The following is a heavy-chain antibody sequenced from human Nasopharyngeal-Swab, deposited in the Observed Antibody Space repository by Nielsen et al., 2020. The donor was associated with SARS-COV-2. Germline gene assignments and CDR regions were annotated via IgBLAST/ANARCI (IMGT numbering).Heavy chain of an antibody. D-gene: IGHD1-14*01. CDR3: ARESPAGDAFDI. V-gene: IGHV4-59*01. J-gene: IGHJ3*02. Sequence: WIRQPPGKRLEWIGYIYYSGSTNYNPSPKSRVTISVDTSKNQFSLKLSSVTAADTAVYYCARESPAGDAFDIWGQGTMVTVSS. CDR2: IYYSGST.